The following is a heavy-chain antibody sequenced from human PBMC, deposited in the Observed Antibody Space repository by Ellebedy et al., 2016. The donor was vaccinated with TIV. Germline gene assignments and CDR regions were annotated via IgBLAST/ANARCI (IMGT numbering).Heavy chain of an antibody. Sequence: GGSLRLSXAASGFTFSSYWMSWVRQAPGKGLEWVANIKQDGSEKYYVDSVKGRFTISRDNAKNSLYLQMNSLRAEDTAVYYCARVARAASGYYSLYYYYYMDVWGKGTTVTVSS. CDR3: ARVARAASGYYSLYYYYYMDV. J-gene: IGHJ6*03. D-gene: IGHD3-22*01. CDR2: IKQDGSEK. CDR1: GFTFSSYW. V-gene: IGHV3-7*01.